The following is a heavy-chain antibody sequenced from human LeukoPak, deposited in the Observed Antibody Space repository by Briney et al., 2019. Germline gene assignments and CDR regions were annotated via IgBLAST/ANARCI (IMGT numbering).Heavy chain of an antibody. Sequence: TSETLSLTCTVSGGSISSYYWSWIRQPPGKGLEWIGYIYYSGSTNYNPSLKSRVTISVDTSKNQFSLKLSSVTAADTAVYYCARHGYCSGGSCAYYSYYGMDVWGQGTTVTVSS. CDR2: IYYSGST. V-gene: IGHV4-59*08. CDR3: ARHGYCSGGSCAYYSYYGMDV. D-gene: IGHD2-15*01. J-gene: IGHJ6*02. CDR1: GGSISSYY.